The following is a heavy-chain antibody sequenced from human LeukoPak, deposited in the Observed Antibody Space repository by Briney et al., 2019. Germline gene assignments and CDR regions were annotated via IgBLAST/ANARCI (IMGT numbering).Heavy chain of an antibody. CDR3: VREGQQSDWFL. CDR1: GYTFTGYY. V-gene: IGHV1-46*01. CDR2: INPSVGNT. Sequence: ASVKVSCKASGYTFTGYYMHWVRQAPGQGLEWMGVINPSVGNTNYAQNFQGRVTMTRDTSTGTVYMELSSLRSEDTAIYYCVREGQQSDWFLWGQGALVTVSS. D-gene: IGHD3-9*01. J-gene: IGHJ4*02.